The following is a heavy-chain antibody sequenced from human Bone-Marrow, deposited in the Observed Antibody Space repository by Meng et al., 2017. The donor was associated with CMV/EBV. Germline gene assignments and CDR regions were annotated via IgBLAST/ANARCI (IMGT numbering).Heavy chain of an antibody. CDR3: APEVADTHYFDY. D-gene: IGHD3-16*01. J-gene: IGHJ4*02. CDR1: GGTFSTYS. CDR2: TIPMYGTA. V-gene: IGHV1-69*05. Sequence: SVKVSCKASGGTFSTYSITWVRQAPGQGLEWVGGTIPMYGTANYAQKFQGRVTITTDESMNTAYMELTSLTFDDAAVYYCAPEVADTHYFDYWGQGTLVTVSS.